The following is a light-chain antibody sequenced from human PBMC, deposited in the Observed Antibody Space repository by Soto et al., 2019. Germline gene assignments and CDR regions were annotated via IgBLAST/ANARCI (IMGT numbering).Light chain of an antibody. Sequence: EIVMRQSPATLSVSPGERASLSCRASQSVSSSLAWYQQKPGQAPRLLIYDASTRATGIPARFSGSGSGTEFTLTISSLQSEDFAVYYCQQYNNWPPITFGQGTRLEIK. J-gene: IGKJ5*01. CDR1: QSVSSS. CDR2: DAS. V-gene: IGKV3-15*01. CDR3: QQYNNWPPIT.